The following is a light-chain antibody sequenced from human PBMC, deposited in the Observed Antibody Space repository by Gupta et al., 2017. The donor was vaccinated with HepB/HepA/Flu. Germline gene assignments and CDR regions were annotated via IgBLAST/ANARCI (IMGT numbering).Light chain of an antibody. J-gene: IGKJ2*02. V-gene: IGKV3-11*01. CDR3: QQPSDSPPCT. CDR1: QSVNIY. Sequence: ELVFPPSPATLSLSPGERATLSCRASQSVNIYLAWYQQRPGQAPRLLLYDASQRATGNAARFSGSGWGTDFTLTKSSQEAEDVAVYYCQQPSDSPPCTFGQGTKVEIK. CDR2: DAS.